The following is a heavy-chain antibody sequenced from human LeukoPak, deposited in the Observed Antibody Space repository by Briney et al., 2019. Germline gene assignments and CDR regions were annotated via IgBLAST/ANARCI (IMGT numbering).Heavy chain of an antibody. CDR2: IWYDGTDG. V-gene: IGHV3-30*01. D-gene: IGHD3-10*01. Sequence: PGGSLRLSCADSGFTFSSSTMHWVRQAPGKGLEWVALIWYDGTDGFYADSEKGRFSISRDNSKSTLYLQMNSLRPEDTAVYYCAREVGSGSSALDDWGQGTLVAVSS. CDR3: AREVGSGSSALDD. J-gene: IGHJ4*02. CDR1: GFTFSSST.